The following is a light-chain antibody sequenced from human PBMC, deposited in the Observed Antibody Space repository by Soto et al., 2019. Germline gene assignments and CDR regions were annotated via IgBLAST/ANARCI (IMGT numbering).Light chain of an antibody. V-gene: IGKV3-11*01. CDR2: DAS. Sequence: EIVLTQSPATLSLSPGERATLSCRASQSVSSYLAWYQQKPGQAPRLLIYDASNRATGIPARFGGSGSRTDFTLTISSLGPEDFAVYYCQQRSNWPLTFGGGTKVDIK. CDR1: QSVSSY. J-gene: IGKJ4*01. CDR3: QQRSNWPLT.